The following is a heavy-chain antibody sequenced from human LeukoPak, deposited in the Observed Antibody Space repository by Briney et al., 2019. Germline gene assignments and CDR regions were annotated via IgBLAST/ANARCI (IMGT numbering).Heavy chain of an antibody. Sequence: SGTLSLTCTVSDGSISSSGYYWGWIRQPPGKGLEWIGSIYYSGSTYYNPSLKSRVTISVDTSKNQFSLKLSSVTAADTAVYFCARLIVATTYFDYWGQGTLVTVSS. CDR1: DGSISSSGYY. V-gene: IGHV4-39*01. J-gene: IGHJ4*02. D-gene: IGHD5-12*01. CDR2: IYYSGST. CDR3: ARLIVATTYFDY.